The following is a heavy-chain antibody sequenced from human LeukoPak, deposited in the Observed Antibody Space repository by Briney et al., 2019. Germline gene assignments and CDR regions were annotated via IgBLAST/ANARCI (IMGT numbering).Heavy chain of an antibody. CDR1: GGTFSSYA. CDR2: IIPIFGTA. D-gene: IGHD3-16*01. CDR3: ARDVWGVSGTNFDY. V-gene: IGHV1-69*05. J-gene: IGHJ4*02. Sequence: SVKLSCKASGGTFSSYAISWVRQAPGQGLEWMGGIIPIFGTANYAQKFQGRVTMTRNTSTSTAYMELNSLRSDDTAVYYCARDVWGVSGTNFDYWGQGTLVTVSS.